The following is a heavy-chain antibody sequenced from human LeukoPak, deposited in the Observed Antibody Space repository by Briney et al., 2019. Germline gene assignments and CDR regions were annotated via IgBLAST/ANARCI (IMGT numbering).Heavy chain of an antibody. CDR2: IYHSGGS. CDR1: GYSISNDYY. J-gene: IGHJ5*02. V-gene: IGHV4-38-2*01. D-gene: IGHD1-1*01. CDR3: AKAGTTGIHHWFDP. Sequence: PSETLSLTCVVSGYSISNDYYWGWIRQPPGKGLEWIGNIYHSGGSYYNPSLKSRVTILVDTSNNQFSLKLSSVTAADTAVYYCAKAGTTGIHHWFDPWGQGNLVTVSS.